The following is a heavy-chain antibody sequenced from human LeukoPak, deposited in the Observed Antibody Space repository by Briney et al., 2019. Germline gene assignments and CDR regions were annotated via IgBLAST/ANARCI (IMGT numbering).Heavy chain of an antibody. Sequence: PGRSLRLSCAASGFTFSSYAMHWVRQAPGKGLEWVAVISKDGNTKYYADSVKGRFTISRDNSKNTLSLQMNNLKSEDTAVYYCARHVASGGSGVDYWGQGTLVTVSS. CDR2: ISKDGNTK. V-gene: IGHV3-30*04. CDR1: GFTFSSYA. J-gene: IGHJ4*02. D-gene: IGHD3-10*01. CDR3: ARHVASGGSGVDY.